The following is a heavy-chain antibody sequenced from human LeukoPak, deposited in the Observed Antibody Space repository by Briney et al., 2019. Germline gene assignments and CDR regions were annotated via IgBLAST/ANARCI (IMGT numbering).Heavy chain of an antibody. CDR2: MNPNSGNT. CDR1: GYTFTSCD. CDR3: TRGSSGRRDN. J-gene: IGHJ4*02. Sequence: TSVKVSCKASGYTFTSCDINWVRQATGQGLEWMGWMNPNSGNTGYGQSFQGRITMTRDISIGTAYMELSNLTSEDTAIYYCTRGSSGRRDNWGQGTLVTVSA. V-gene: IGHV1-8*01. D-gene: IGHD6-19*01.